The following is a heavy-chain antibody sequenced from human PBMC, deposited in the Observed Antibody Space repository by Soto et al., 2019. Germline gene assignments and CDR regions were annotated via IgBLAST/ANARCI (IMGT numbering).Heavy chain of an antibody. CDR1: GGSISSGDYY. CDR3: ARARWEYSYGPPNFDY. D-gene: IGHD5-18*01. J-gene: IGHJ4*02. Sequence: SETLSLTCTVSGGSISSGDYYWSWIRQPPGKGLEWIGYIYYSGSTYYNPSLKSRVTISVDMSKNQFSLKLSSVTAADTAVYYFARARWEYSYGPPNFDYWGQGTLVTVSS. CDR2: IYYSGST. V-gene: IGHV4-30-4*01.